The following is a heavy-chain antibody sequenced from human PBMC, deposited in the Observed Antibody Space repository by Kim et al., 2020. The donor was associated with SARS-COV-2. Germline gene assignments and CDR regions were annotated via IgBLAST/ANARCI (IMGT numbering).Heavy chain of an antibody. D-gene: IGHD3-22*01. CDR3: AKDMTMIVMVGVPLYY. Sequence: VKGRFTSSRGNAKNSLYLQMNSLRAEDTALYYCAKDMTMIVMVGVPLYYWGQGTLVTVSS. V-gene: IGHV3-9*01. J-gene: IGHJ4*02.